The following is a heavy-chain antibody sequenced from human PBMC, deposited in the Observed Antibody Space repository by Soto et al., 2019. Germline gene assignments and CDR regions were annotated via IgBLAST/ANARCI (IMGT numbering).Heavy chain of an antibody. CDR2: ITGSGVTT. CDR3: AKVPGSGYDTIARNYFDY. Sequence: VGSLRLSCAASGFTFSSYAMSWVRQAPGKGLEWVSAITGSGVTTYYADSVKGRFTISRDNSKNTLYLQMSSLRADDTAVYYCAKVPGSGYDTIARNYFDYWGQGTLVTV. V-gene: IGHV3-23*01. CDR1: GFTFSSYA. J-gene: IGHJ4*02. D-gene: IGHD5-12*01.